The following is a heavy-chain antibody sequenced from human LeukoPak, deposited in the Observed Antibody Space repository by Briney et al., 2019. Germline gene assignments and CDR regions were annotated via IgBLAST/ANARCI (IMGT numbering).Heavy chain of an antibody. J-gene: IGHJ4*02. CDR1: GYSFTSYW. V-gene: IGHV5-51*01. CDR3: ARRVWSGSSFYFDY. CDR2: IYPGDSDT. Sequence: GESLKISCKGSGYSFTSYWIGCVRQMPGKDLEWMGIIYPGDSDTRYRPSFQGQVTISADKSISTAHLQWSSLKASDTAMYYCARRVWSGSSFYFDYWGKGTLVTVSS. D-gene: IGHD3-3*01.